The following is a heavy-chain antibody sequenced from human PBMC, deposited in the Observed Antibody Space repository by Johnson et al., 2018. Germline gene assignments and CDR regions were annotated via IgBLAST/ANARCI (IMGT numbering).Heavy chain of an antibody. Sequence: QLVESGGHLVKPGGSLRLSCAASGFTFINAWMSWVRQAPGRGLEWVGRIKSKTDGGTTDYAGSVKGRFTISRDDSKNTLYLKMNSLKIEDTALYYCTTDWAMIGGDIWGQGTMVTVSS. CDR1: GFTFINAW. V-gene: IGHV3-15*01. J-gene: IGHJ3*02. D-gene: IGHD3-22*01. CDR3: TTDWAMIGGDI. CDR2: IKSKTDGGTT.